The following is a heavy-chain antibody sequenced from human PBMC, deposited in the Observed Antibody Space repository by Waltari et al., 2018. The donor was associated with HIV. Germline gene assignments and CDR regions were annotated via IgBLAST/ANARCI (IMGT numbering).Heavy chain of an antibody. CDR1: GFTFKNAW. J-gene: IGHJ6*02. D-gene: IGHD2-21*01. Sequence: EVQLVESGGGLIRPGGSVRLSCVASGFTFKNAWMTLVRQAPGKGLEWLGRIKSKADGGTIDYAAPLKGRSTISRDDSKNTFFLQMGSLEIEDTAVYFCTTDEGDWNYGGPWGQGTTVTVS. CDR2: IKSKADGGTI. CDR3: TTDEGDWNYGGP. V-gene: IGHV3-15*01.